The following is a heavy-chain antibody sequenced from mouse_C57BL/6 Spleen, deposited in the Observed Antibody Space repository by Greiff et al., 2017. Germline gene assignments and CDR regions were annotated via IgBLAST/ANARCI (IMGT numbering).Heavy chain of an antibody. J-gene: IGHJ4*01. CDR2: IHPNSGST. Sequence: QVQLQQPGAELVKPGASVKLSCKASGYTFTSYWMHWVKQRPGQGLEWIGMIHPNSGSTNYNEKFKSKATLTVDKSSSTAYMQLLSLTSEDSAVYYCARAHGYYAMDYWGQGTSVTVSS. CDR3: ARAHGYYAMDY. V-gene: IGHV1-64*01. D-gene: IGHD1-3*01. CDR1: GYTFTSYW.